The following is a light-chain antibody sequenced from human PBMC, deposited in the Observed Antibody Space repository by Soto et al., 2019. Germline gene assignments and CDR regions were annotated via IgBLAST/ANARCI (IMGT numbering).Light chain of an antibody. CDR2: NAS. Sequence: EIVLAQSPATLSLSPGERATLSCRASQSVGNFLAWYQHRPGQAPRLLILNASTRATGIPPRFSGSGSGTDFTLTISRLEPEDFAVYYCQLYGGSHMFSFGQGTKLEIK. J-gene: IGKJ2*01. V-gene: IGKV3-11*01. CDR1: QSVGNF. CDR3: QLYGGSHMFS.